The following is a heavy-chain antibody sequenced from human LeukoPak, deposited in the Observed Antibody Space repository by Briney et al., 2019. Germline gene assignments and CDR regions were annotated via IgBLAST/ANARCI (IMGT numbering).Heavy chain of an antibody. CDR1: GFTFSNSD. CDR2: ITTSSSYI. V-gene: IGHV3-21*04. Sequence: GGSLRLSCATSGFTFSNSDTNWVRQAPGKGLEWVSSITTSSSYIYYAESVRGRFTISRDNAKNTLYLQMNSLRAEDTAVYYCARGPFSGTYNDAFDVWGQGTMVVVSS. D-gene: IGHD1-26*01. CDR3: ARGPFSGTYNDAFDV. J-gene: IGHJ3*01.